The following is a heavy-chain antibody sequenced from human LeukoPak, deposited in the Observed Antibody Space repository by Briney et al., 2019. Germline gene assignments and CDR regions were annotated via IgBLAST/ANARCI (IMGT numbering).Heavy chain of an antibody. CDR3: ARAVTSFGGVIAKGFDS. CDR2: VYYGGST. D-gene: IGHD3-16*02. CDR1: GGSLSTYY. J-gene: IGHJ4*02. Sequence: SETLSLTCTVSGGSLSTYYWSWIRQPPGKGLEWIGYVYYGGSTDYNPSLESRVTMSVDTSKNQFSLKLSSVTAADTAVYYCARAVTSFGGVIAKGFDSWGQGTLVTISS. V-gene: IGHV4-59*01.